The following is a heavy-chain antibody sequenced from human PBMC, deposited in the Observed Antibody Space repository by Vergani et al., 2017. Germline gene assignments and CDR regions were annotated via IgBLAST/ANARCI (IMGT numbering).Heavy chain of an antibody. V-gene: IGHV3-21*01. D-gene: IGHD6-6*01. J-gene: IGHJ5*02. CDR3: ARGFPLGRARPRWFDP. CDR2: ISSSSSYI. CDR1: GFTFSSYS. Sequence: VQLVESGGGVVQPGRSLRLSCAASGFTFSSYSMNWVRQAPGKGLEWVSSISSSSSYIYYADSVKGRFTISRDNAKNSLYLQMNSLRAEATAVYYCARGFPLGRARPRWFDPWGQGTLVTVSS.